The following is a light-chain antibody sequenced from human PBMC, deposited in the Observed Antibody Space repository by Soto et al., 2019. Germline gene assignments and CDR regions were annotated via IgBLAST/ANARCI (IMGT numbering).Light chain of an antibody. V-gene: IGLV2-11*01. CDR3: CSYAGTYTGV. Sequence: QSALTQPRSVSGSPGQSVTISCTGTSSDVGDYNYVSWYQHHPGKAPKFMIYDVSKRPSGVPDRFSGSKSGNTASLTISGLQAEDEGDYYCCSYAGTYTGVFGGGTKLTAL. CDR1: SSDVGDYNY. J-gene: IGLJ3*02. CDR2: DVS.